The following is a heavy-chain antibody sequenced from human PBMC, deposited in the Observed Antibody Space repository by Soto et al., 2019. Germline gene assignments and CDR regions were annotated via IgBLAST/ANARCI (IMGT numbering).Heavy chain of an antibody. J-gene: IGHJ6*02. CDR2: IWYDGSNK. CDR3: ARDWSDSPYYYYYGMDV. V-gene: IGHV3-33*01. D-gene: IGHD1-26*01. CDR1: GFTFSSYG. Sequence: PGGSLRLSCAASGFTFSSYGMHWVRQAPGKGLEWVAVIWYDGSNKYYADSVKGRFTISRDNSKNTLYLQMNSLRAEDTAVYYCARDWSDSPYYYYYGMDVWGQGTTVTVSS.